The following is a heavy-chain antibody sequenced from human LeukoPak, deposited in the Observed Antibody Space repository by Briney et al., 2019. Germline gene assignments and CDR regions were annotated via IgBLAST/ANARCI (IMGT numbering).Heavy chain of an antibody. CDR3: ARGWPDYYSMDI. V-gene: IGHV4-59*01. Sequence: PSETLSLTCTVSGGSMSSYYWSWIRQPPGKGPEWIGYIYYSGTTSYNPSLKGRVTISMGTSNNHFSLKLRSVTAGDTAVYYCARGWPDYYSMDIWGPGTTVTVSS. J-gene: IGHJ6*02. CDR1: GGSMSSYY. CDR2: IYYSGTT. D-gene: IGHD2-15*01.